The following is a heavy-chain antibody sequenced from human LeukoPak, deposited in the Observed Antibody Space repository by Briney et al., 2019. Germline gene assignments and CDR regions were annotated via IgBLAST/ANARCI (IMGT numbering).Heavy chain of an antibody. D-gene: IGHD1-26*01. CDR3: ARDSQKWELLLVAFDI. CDR1: GFTFSSYW. Sequence: PGGSLRLSCAASGFTFSSYWMSWVRQAPGKGLEWVSGLNWRGGTTGYADSVKGRFTISRDNAKDSLYLQMNSLRVEDTALYYCARDSQKWELLLVAFDIWGQGTLVTVSS. V-gene: IGHV3-20*04. J-gene: IGHJ3*02. CDR2: LNWRGGTT.